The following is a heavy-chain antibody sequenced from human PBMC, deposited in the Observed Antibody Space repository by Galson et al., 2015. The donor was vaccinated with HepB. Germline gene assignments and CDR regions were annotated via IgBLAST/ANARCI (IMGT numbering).Heavy chain of an antibody. CDR1: GGSISSYY. Sequence: TLSLTCTVSGGSISSYYWSWIRQPPGKGLEWIGYIYYSGSTNYNPSLKSRVTISVDTSMNQFSLKLSSVTAADTAVYYCAREHYDASDIWGQGTMVTVSS. V-gene: IGHV4-59*01. CDR2: IYYSGST. CDR3: AREHYDASDI. J-gene: IGHJ3*02.